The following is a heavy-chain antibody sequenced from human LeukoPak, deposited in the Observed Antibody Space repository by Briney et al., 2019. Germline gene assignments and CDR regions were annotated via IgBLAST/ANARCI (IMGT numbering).Heavy chain of an antibody. Sequence: GGSLRLSCAASGFTFDDYGMSWVRQAPGKGLEWVSGINWNGGSTGYADSVKGRFTISRDNAKNSLYLQMNSLRAEDTALSYCAREAPEYYYDSSGYYFDYWGQGTLVTVSS. D-gene: IGHD3-22*01. CDR1: GFTFDDYG. J-gene: IGHJ4*02. CDR3: AREAPEYYYDSSGYYFDY. CDR2: INWNGGST. V-gene: IGHV3-20*04.